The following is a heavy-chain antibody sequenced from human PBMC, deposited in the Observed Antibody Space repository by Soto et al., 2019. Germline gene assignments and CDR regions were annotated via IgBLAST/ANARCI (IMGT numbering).Heavy chain of an antibody. Sequence: QVQLVQSGAEVKKPGSSVKVSCKASGGTFSSYTISWVRQAPGQGLEWMGRIIPIIGIANYAQKFQGRVTITADKSTSTAYMELRSLRSEDTAVYYCARGELWLSIRSTNFDYWGQGTLVTVSS. D-gene: IGHD5-18*01. CDR1: GGTFSSYT. CDR2: IIPIIGIA. CDR3: ARGELWLSIRSTNFDY. J-gene: IGHJ4*02. V-gene: IGHV1-69*02.